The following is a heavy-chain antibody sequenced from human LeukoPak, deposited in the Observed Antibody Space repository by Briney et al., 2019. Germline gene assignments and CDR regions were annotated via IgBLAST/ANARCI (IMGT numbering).Heavy chain of an antibody. V-gene: IGHV3-30-3*01. CDR1: GITFSSYA. J-gene: IGHJ4*02. D-gene: IGHD5-12*01. CDR2: ISYDGSNK. Sequence: GGSLRLSCAASGITFSSYAMHWVRQAQGKGLEWVAVISYDGSNKYYADSVKGRFTISRDNSKNTLYLQMNSLRAEDTAVYHCARDLYGGYLGLDYWGQGTLVTVSS. CDR3: ARDLYGGYLGLDY.